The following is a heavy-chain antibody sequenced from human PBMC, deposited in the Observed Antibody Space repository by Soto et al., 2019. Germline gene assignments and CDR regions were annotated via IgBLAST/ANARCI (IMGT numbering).Heavy chain of an antibody. J-gene: IGHJ5*02. CDR3: AREGGPATMVRGVTGWFDP. D-gene: IGHD3-10*01. V-gene: IGHV4-31*03. CDR2: IYYSGST. Sequence: SETLSLTCTVSGGSISSGGYYWSWIRQHPGKGLEWIGYIYYSGSTYYNPSLKSRVTISVDTSKNQFSLKLSSVTAADTAVYYCAREGGPATMVRGVTGWFDPWGQGTLVTVSS. CDR1: GGSISSGGYY.